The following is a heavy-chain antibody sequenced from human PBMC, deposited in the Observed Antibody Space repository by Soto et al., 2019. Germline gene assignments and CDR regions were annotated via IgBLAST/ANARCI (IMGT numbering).Heavy chain of an antibody. CDR1: GYTFTSYD. D-gene: IGHD3-3*01. CDR3: ATAATIFGVVSPAWFDP. CDR2: MNPNSGNT. Sequence: AASVKFFCKASGYTFTSYDINWVRQATGQVLEWMGWMNPNSGNTGYAQKFQGRVTMTEDTSTDTAYMELSSLRSEDTAVYYCATAATIFGVVSPAWFDPWGQGTLVTVSS. V-gene: IGHV1-8*01. J-gene: IGHJ5*02.